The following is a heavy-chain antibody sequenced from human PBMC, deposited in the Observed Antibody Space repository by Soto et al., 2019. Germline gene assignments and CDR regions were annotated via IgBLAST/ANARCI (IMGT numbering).Heavy chain of an antibody. CDR2: ISAYNGNT. CDR1: GYTFSSYA. V-gene: IGHV1-18*01. CDR3: AREGPPEDY. Sequence: ASVKVSCKASGYTFSSYAISWVRQAPGQGLEWMGWISAYNGNTKYAQKLQGRVTMTTDTSTSTAYMELRSLRSYNTAVYYCAREGPPEDYWGQGTLVTVSS. D-gene: IGHD2-15*01. J-gene: IGHJ4*02.